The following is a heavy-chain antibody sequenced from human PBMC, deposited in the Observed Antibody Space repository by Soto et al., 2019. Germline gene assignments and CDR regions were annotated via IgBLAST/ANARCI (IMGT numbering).Heavy chain of an antibody. Sequence: EVQLVESGGGLVKPGGSLRLSCAASGFTFSSYSMNWVRQAPGKGLEWVSSISTSSSYIHYADSVRGRFTISRDNAKNSXXLQMNSLRAEDTAVYYCARLYCRGGSCYSGDAFDIWGQGTMVTVSS. J-gene: IGHJ3*02. V-gene: IGHV3-21*01. CDR2: ISTSSSYI. D-gene: IGHD2-15*01. CDR1: GFTFSSYS. CDR3: ARLYCRGGSCYSGDAFDI.